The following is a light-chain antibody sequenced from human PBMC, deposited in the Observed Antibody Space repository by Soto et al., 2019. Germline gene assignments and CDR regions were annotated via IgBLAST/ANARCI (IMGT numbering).Light chain of an antibody. CDR3: QTWATGFHVV. CDR2: LNSDGSH. CDR1: SGHSDYS. J-gene: IGLJ2*01. Sequence: QPVLTQSPSASASLGASVKLTCTLSSGHSDYSIAWHQQQPEKGPRYLMKLNSDGSHSKGDGIPDRFSGSSSGDERYLTISSLQSDDEADYYCQTWATGFHVVFGGGTKLTVL. V-gene: IGLV4-69*01.